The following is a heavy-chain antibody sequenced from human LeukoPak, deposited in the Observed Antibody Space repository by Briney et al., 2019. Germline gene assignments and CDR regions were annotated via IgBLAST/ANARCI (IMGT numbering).Heavy chain of an antibody. D-gene: IGHD3-22*01. J-gene: IGHJ4*02. CDR3: ARAYDSSGYYPGANDY. CDR1: GFTFSSYS. Sequence: GGSLRLSCAASGFTFSSYSMNWVRQAPGKGLEWVSYIGSSSSTIYYGDSVKGRFTISRDNAKNSLYLQMNSLRAEDTAVYYCARAYDSSGYYPGANDYWGQGTLVTVSS. CDR2: IGSSSSTI. V-gene: IGHV3-48*01.